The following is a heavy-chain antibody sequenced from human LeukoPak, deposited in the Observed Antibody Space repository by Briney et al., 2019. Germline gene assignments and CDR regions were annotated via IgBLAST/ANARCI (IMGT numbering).Heavy chain of an antibody. J-gene: IGHJ4*02. CDR2: IYTSGST. V-gene: IGHV4-61*02. Sequence: SGTLSLTCTVSGGSISSGSYYWSWIRQPAGKGLEWIGRIYTSGSTNYNPSLKSRVTISVDTSKNQFSLKLSSVTAADTAVYYCASMFGELPLNWGQGTLVTVSS. CDR1: GGSISSGSYY. CDR3: ASMFGELPLN. D-gene: IGHD3-10*02.